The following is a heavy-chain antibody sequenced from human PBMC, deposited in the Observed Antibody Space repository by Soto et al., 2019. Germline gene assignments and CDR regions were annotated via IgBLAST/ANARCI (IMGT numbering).Heavy chain of an antibody. CDR2: ISGYGGNT. CDR1: GFTLNDFG. J-gene: IGHJ4*02. D-gene: IGHD3-10*01. V-gene: IGHV1-18*01. Sequence: QVQLVQSGAEVKKSGASVKVSCKASGFTLNDFGVSWVRQAPGQGLEWMGWISGYGGNTNFAQKYEGRVTMTIDSSTSTAYMELRNLRSDDTAMYYCAREKWFGQTPFDSWGQGTLVTVSS. CDR3: AREKWFGQTPFDS.